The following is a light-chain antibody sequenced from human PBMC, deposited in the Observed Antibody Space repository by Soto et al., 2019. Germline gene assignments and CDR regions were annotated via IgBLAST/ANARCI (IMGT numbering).Light chain of an antibody. CDR2: RAS. CDR3: LQDYNYPYT. Sequence: IQLTQSPSSLSSSVGDRVTLSCLASQGISNYLAWYKQTPGKVPKFLSYRASSLQTGVPSRFRGRGSGTDFTLTISSLQPEDFATYYCLQDYNYPYTVGQGTRLEIK. J-gene: IGKJ2*01. CDR1: QGISNY. V-gene: IGKV1-6*01.